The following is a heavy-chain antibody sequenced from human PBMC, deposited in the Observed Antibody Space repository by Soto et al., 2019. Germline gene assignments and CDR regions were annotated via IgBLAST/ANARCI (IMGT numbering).Heavy chain of an antibody. Sequence: GGSLRLSCAASGFTFSNAWMIWVHRAPGGGLEWVGRIKDKSEGETTDYAAPVKGRFIISREDSESTLYLQMNSLETEDTAVYYCFTVGRIGPYSIGYRGPGTLVNVS. CDR2: IKDKSEGETT. V-gene: IGHV3-15*07. CDR3: FTVGRIGPYSIGY. CDR1: GFTFSNAW. D-gene: IGHD5-12*01. J-gene: IGHJ4*02.